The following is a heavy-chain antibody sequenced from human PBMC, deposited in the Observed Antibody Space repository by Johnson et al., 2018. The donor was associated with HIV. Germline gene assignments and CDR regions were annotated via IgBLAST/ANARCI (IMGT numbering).Heavy chain of an antibody. V-gene: IGHV3-NL1*01. CDR1: GFTFSSYG. D-gene: IGHD6-19*01. CDR3: ARIPGSGWDHDAFDI. CDR2: MYGGGST. Sequence: QVQLVESGGGLVQPGGSLRLSCAASGFTFSSYGMHWVRQAPGKGLEWVSVMYGGGSTYHADSVKGRFSLSRDNSKNSLYLQMNSLRAEDTAVYYCARIPGSGWDHDAFDIWGQGTRVTVSS. J-gene: IGHJ3*02.